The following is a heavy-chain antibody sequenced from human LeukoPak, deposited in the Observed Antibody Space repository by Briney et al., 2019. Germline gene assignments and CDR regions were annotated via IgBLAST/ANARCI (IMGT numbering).Heavy chain of an antibody. J-gene: IGHJ5*02. V-gene: IGHV4-4*09. Sequence: SETLSLTCTVSGGSISTYSWNWIRQPPGKGLEWIGRIYTSGTTNYNPSLGSRVTISVDTSINQLSLKLSSVTAADTAVYYCARRVQEAISFGSANWLDPWGQGILVTVSS. D-gene: IGHD3-10*01. CDR3: ARRVQEAISFGSANWLDP. CDR1: GGSISTYS. CDR2: IYTSGTT.